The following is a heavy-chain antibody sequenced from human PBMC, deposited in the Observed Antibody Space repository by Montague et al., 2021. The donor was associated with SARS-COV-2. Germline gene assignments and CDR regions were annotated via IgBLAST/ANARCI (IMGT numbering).Heavy chain of an antibody. D-gene: IGHD1-1*01. CDR2: IFYSGST. V-gene: IGHV4-39*01. J-gene: IGHJ4*02. Sequence: SETLSLTCTVSGDSISSTDHYWAWMRQPPGKGLEWIASIFYSGSTYCNPSLKSRVTISVDTSKNLFSLQSNSVTPADTSVYYCARHLRVGNRWNGFEADYWGQGALVSVSS. CDR3: ARHLRVGNRWNGFEADY. CDR1: GDSISSTDHY.